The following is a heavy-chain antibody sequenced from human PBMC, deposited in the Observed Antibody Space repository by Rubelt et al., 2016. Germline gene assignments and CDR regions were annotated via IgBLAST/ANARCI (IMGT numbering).Heavy chain of an antibody. CDR3: LSSLADFDY. D-gene: IGHD2/OR15-2a*01. J-gene: IGHJ4*02. CDR1: GFTFSSYT. V-gene: IGHV3-23*04. CDR2: ISGSGGRT. Sequence: EVQLVESGGGLGQPGGSLRLSCAASGFTFSSYTMNWVRQAPGKGLEWVSAISGSGGRTYYADSVKGRFTISRDNSKKTLFLQMNSLGAEDTAVYYCLSSLADFDYWGQGTLVTVSS.